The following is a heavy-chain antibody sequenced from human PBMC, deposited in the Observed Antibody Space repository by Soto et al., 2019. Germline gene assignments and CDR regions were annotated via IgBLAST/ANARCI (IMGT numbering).Heavy chain of an antibody. J-gene: IGHJ6*02. CDR2: ISGSGGST. CDR3: AKGDYGSGSYYPALYYYYGMDV. CDR1: GFTFSSYA. Sequence: GGSLRLSCAASGFTFSSYAMSWVRQAPGKGLEWVSAISGSGGSTYYADSVKGRFTISRDNSKNTLYLQMNSLRAEDTAVYYCAKGDYGSGSYYPALYYYYGMDVWGQGTTVTVSS. V-gene: IGHV3-23*01. D-gene: IGHD3-10*01.